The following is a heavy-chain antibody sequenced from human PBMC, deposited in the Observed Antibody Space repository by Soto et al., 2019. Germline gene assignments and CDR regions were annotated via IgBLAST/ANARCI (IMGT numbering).Heavy chain of an antibody. Sequence: QVQLVQSGTEVKKPGASVKVSCKASGYTFTTHYMHCVRQAPGQGPEWMGIINPNGGRTTYELNFPGRVTMTSDTSSNTVYVELTSLRSEDTAVYYCARAGENYGSGTLSPPFRYYFSSWGLGTLVIVSP. CDR2: INPNGGRT. CDR3: ARAGENYGSGTLSPPFRYYFSS. J-gene: IGHJ4*02. V-gene: IGHV1-46*01. CDR1: GYTFTTHY. D-gene: IGHD3-10*01.